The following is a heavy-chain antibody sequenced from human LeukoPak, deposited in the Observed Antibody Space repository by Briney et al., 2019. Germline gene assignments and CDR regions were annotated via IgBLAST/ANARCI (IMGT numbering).Heavy chain of an antibody. D-gene: IGHD6-19*01. CDR3: AKDFVAVAGGKVDC. CDR2: INAGDRST. V-gene: IGHV3-23*01. CDR1: GFTFSSYA. Sequence: GGSLRLSCTTSGFTFSSYAMSWVRQAPGKGLQWVSGINAGDRSTYYAESVKGRLTISRDNSKNTLYLQMNSLRVEDTAVYYCAKDFVAVAGGKVDCWGQGTLVTVSS. J-gene: IGHJ4*02.